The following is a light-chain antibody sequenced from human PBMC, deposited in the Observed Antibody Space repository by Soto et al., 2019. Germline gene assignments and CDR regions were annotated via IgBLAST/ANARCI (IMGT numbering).Light chain of an antibody. Sequence: EIVMTQSPATLSLSPGERATLSCRASQSVSSNLAWYQQKPGQAPRLLIYQTSIRAAGIPERFSGSGSGTDFTLTISSLEPEDFAVYYCQQYGTSPITFGQGTRLEIK. J-gene: IGKJ5*01. CDR3: QQYGTSPIT. V-gene: IGKV3-20*01. CDR1: QSVSSN. CDR2: QTS.